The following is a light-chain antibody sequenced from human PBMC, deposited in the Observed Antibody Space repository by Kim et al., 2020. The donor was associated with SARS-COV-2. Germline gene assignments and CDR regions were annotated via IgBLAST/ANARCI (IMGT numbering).Light chain of an antibody. J-gene: IGKJ3*01. CDR2: WAS. Sequence: TSNCKSSQSVLYSSNNKNYVAWYQQKPGQPPKLLIYWASTRESGVPDRFSGSGSGTDFTLTISSLQAEDVAVYYCQQYYSSPGFTFGPGTKVDIK. CDR1: QSVLYSSNNKNY. CDR3: QQYYSSPGFT. V-gene: IGKV4-1*01.